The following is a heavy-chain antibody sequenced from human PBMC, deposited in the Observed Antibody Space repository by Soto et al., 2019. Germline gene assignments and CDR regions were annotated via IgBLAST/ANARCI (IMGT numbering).Heavy chain of an antibody. CDR1: GGTFSSYA. CDR3: ASMGPLRYFDWLFDY. CDR2: IIPIFGTA. Sequence: QVQLVQSGAEVKKPGSSVKVSCKASGGTFSSYAISWVRQAPGQGLEWMGGIIPIFGTATYAQKFQGRVTITADESTSTAYMELSSLRSEDTAVYYCASMGPLRYFDWLFDYWGQGTLVTVSS. V-gene: IGHV1-69*01. D-gene: IGHD3-9*01. J-gene: IGHJ4*02.